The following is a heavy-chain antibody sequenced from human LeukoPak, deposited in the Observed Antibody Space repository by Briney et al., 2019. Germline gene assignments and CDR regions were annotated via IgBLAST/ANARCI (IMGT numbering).Heavy chain of an antibody. CDR2: ISSSGSTI. D-gene: IGHD2-2*02. CDR1: GFTFSDYY. J-gene: IGHJ3*02. V-gene: IGHV3-11*04. CDR3: ASPLGYCSSTSCYTSDAFDI. Sequence: PGGSLRLSCAASGFTFSDYYMSWIRQAPGKGLEWVSYISSSGSTIYYADSVKGRFTISRDNAKNSLYLQMNSLRAEDTAVYYCASPLGYCSSTSCYTSDAFDIWGQGTMVAVSS.